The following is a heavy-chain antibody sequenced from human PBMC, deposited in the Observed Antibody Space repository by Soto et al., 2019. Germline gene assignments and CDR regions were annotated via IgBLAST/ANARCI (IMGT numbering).Heavy chain of an antibody. CDR2: IRSKAYGGTT. J-gene: IGHJ6*03. V-gene: IGHV3-49*03. CDR3: TRDIAARHYYYYYIDV. D-gene: IGHD6-6*01. Sequence: GGSLRLSCTASGFTFGDYAMSWFRQAPGKGLEWVGFIRSKAYGGTTEYAASVKGRFTISRDDSKSIAYLQMNSLKTEDTAVYYCTRDIAARHYYYYYIDVWGKGTTVTVSS. CDR1: GFTFGDYA.